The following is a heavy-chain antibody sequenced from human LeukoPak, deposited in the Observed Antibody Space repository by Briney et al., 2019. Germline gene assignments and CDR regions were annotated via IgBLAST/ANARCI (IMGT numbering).Heavy chain of an antibody. CDR1: GGTFSSYA. D-gene: IGHD3-3*01. CDR3: ARDRIRFLEWLSHHYYYYMDV. Sequence: SVKVSCKASGGTFSSYAISWVRQAPGQGLEWMGGIIPIFGTANYAQKFQGRVTITADESTSTAYMELSSLRSEDTAVYYCARDRIRFLEWLSHHYYYYMDVWGKGTTVTVSS. V-gene: IGHV1-69*13. J-gene: IGHJ6*03. CDR2: IIPIFGTA.